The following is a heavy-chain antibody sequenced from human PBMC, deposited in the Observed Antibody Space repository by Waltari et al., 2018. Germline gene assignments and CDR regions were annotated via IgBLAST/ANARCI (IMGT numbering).Heavy chain of an antibody. CDR3: ARVAAAGTNWFDP. D-gene: IGHD6-13*01. Sequence: EVQLVESGGGLVKPGGSLRLSCAASGFTFRSDSMTCVRQAPGKGLEWVSSISSSSSYIYYADSGKGRFTISRDNAKNSLYLQMNSLRAEDTAVYYCARVAAAGTNWFDPWGQGTLVTVSS. CDR1: GFTFRSDS. J-gene: IGHJ5*02. V-gene: IGHV3-21*01. CDR2: ISSSSSYI.